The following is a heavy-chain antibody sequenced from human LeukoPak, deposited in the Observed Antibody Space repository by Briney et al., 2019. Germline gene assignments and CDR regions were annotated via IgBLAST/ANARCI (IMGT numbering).Heavy chain of an antibody. Sequence: GGSLRLSCTASGFTFSRYWMTWVRQAPGKGLEWVANIKEDGSAKYYVDSMKGRFTISRDNAKNSLYLQINSLRAEDTAVYYCGRDSPGYGGYSYWGQGTLVTVSS. D-gene: IGHD5-12*01. J-gene: IGHJ4*02. CDR2: IKEDGSAK. V-gene: IGHV3-7*04. CDR3: GRDSPGYGGYSY. CDR1: GFTFSRYW.